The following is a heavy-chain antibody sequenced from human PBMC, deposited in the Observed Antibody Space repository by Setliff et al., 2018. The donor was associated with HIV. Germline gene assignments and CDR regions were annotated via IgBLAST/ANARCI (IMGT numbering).Heavy chain of an antibody. Sequence: ASVKVSCKASGYTFTGYYMHWVRQAPGQGLEWMGWINPTSGGTNYAQKFQGRVTRTRDTSISTAYMELSRLRSDDTAVYYCARSSGEAEADYWGQGTLVTVSS. J-gene: IGHJ4*02. D-gene: IGHD6-19*01. V-gene: IGHV1-2*02. CDR1: GYTFTGYY. CDR3: ARSSGEAEADY. CDR2: INPTSGGT.